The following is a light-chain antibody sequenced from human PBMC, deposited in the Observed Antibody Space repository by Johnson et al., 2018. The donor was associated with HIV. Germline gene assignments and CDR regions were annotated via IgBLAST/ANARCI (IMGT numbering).Light chain of an antibody. CDR2: EDN. J-gene: IGLJ1*01. CDR1: VSNIESYF. V-gene: IGLV1-51*02. CDR3: GTWDSSLSAYV. Sequence: QSVLTQPPSVSAAPGQTVNISCSGNVSNIESYFVSWYQQLPGAAPTLLIYEDNKRPSGIPDRFSVSKSGTSATLGITGLQPGDEADYYCGTWDSSLSAYVFGTGTKVTVL.